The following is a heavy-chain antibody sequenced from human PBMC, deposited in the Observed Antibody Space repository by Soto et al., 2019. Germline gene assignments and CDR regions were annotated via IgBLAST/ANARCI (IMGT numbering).Heavy chain of an antibody. J-gene: IGHJ4*02. CDR3: ARDGDCGGDCYSILGIDY. Sequence: ASVKVSCKASGYTFTSYGISWVRQAPGQGLEWMGWISAYNGNTNYAQKLQGRVTMTTDTSTITAYMELRSLRSDDTAVYYCARDGDCGGDCYSILGIDYWGQGTLVTVSS. CDR2: ISAYNGNT. D-gene: IGHD2-21*02. V-gene: IGHV1-18*01. CDR1: GYTFTSYG.